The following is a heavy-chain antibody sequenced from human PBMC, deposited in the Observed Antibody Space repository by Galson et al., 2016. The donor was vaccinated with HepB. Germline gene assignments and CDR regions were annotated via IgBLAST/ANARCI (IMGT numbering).Heavy chain of an antibody. CDR2: IYYSGST. J-gene: IGHJ6*02. CDR3: AREPGYSSSGYYGMDV. CDR1: GASISNYY. D-gene: IGHD6-13*01. Sequence: SETLSLTCTVSGASISNYYWSWIRQPPGKGLEWIGYIYYSGSTNYNPSLKSRVTISVDTSKNQFPLKLSSVTAADTAVYYCAREPGYSSSGYYGMDVWGQGTTVTVSS. V-gene: IGHV4-59*01.